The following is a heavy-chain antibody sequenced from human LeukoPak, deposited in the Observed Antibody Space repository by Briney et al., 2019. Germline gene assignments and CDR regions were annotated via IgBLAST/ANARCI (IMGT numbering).Heavy chain of an antibody. CDR3: ARDLKGLVRAGAFYV. V-gene: IGHV3-30*03. CDR1: GFTFSNYG. Sequence: GGSLRLSSAASGFTFSNYGKYWVRQAPGKGLEWVALVTYDGFYKYYANSVKGRFTISSDTSKNTEYLQMKSLTVADTALYYCARDLKGLVRAGAFYVSGDGKMFTVSS. J-gene: IGHJ3*01. D-gene: IGHD3/OR15-3a*01. CDR2: VTYDGFYK.